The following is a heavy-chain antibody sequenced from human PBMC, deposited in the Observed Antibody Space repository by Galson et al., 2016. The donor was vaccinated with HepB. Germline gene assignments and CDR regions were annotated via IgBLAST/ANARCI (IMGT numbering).Heavy chain of an antibody. J-gene: IGHJ2*01. CDR3: ARDGKDGSGWNRLNWYFDL. V-gene: IGHV3-30-3*01. D-gene: IGHD6-19*01. CDR2: ISYDGSNK. Sequence: SLRLSCADSGFTLSSYAMHWVRQAPGKGLEWVAVISYDGSNKYYADSVKGRFTISRDNSKNTLYVQMNSLRADDTGVYYCARDGKDGSGWNRLNWYFDLWGRGTLVTVSS. CDR1: GFTLSSYA.